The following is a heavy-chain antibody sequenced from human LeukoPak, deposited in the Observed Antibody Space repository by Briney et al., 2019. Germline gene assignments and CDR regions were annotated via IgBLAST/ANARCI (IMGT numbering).Heavy chain of an antibody. Sequence: SGTLSLTCAVSGGSISSSNWWRWVRQPPGKGLEWIGEIYHTGSTNYNPSLKSRFTISVDKSQNQFSLKVTSVTAADTAVYYCARGTIAVAGNFDCWGQGTLVTVSS. D-gene: IGHD6-19*01. CDR1: GGSISSSNW. CDR2: IYHTGST. J-gene: IGHJ4*02. V-gene: IGHV4-4*02. CDR3: ARGTIAVAGNFDC.